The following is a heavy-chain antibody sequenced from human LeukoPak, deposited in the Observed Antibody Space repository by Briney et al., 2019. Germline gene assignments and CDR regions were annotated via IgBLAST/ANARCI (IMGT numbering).Heavy chain of an antibody. CDR2: INHSGST. D-gene: IGHD5-18*01. Sequence: SETLSLTCAVYGGSFSGYYWSWIRQPPGKGLEWIGEINHSGSTNYNPSLKSRVTISVDTSKNQSSLKLSSVTAADTAVYYCARGRKYSYGYRVNELGSGYFDNWGQGTLVTVSS. CDR3: ARGRKYSYGYRVNELGSGYFDN. CDR1: GGSFSGYY. J-gene: IGHJ4*02. V-gene: IGHV4-34*01.